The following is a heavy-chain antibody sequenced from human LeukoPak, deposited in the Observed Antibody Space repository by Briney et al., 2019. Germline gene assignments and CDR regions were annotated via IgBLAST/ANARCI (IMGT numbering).Heavy chain of an antibody. CDR1: GNYW. J-gene: IGHJ4*02. CDR2: INSDGSWT. Sequence: GGSLRLSCAASGNYWMHWVRQAPGKGLVWVSHINSDGSWTSYADSVKGRFTISKDSAKNTVYLQMNSLRAEDTAVYYCVSFYETYWGRGTLVTVSS. V-gene: IGHV3-74*01. D-gene: IGHD2/OR15-2a*01. CDR3: VSFYETY.